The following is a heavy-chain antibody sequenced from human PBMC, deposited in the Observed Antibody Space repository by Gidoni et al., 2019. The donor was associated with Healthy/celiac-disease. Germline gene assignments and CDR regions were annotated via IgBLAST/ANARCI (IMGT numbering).Heavy chain of an antibody. CDR1: GFTFGDYA. D-gene: IGHD3-16*01. J-gene: IGHJ4*02. V-gene: IGHV3-49*03. CDR2: IRSKAYGGTT. CDR3: TRALRIPLGRLGEFDY. Sequence: EVQLVESGGGLVQPGRSLRLSCTASGFTFGDYAMSWFRQAPGKGLEWVGFIRSKAYGGTTEYAASVKGRFTISRDDSKSIAYLQMNSLKTEDTAVYYCTRALRIPLGRLGEFDYWGQGTLVTVSS.